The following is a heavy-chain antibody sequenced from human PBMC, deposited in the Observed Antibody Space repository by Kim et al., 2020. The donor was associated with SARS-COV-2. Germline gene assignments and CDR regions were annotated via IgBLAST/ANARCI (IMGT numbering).Heavy chain of an antibody. D-gene: IGHD6-6*01. CDR2: IYYSGST. CDR1: GGSISSSSYY. CDR3: ARPGRSYSSSSGLGAFDI. J-gene: IGHJ3*02. Sequence: SETLSLTCTVSGGSISSSSYYWGWIRQPPGKGLEWIGSIYYSGSTYYNPSLKSRVTISVDTSKNQFSLKLSSVTAADTAVYYGARPGRSYSSSSGLGAFDIWGQGTMVTVSS. V-gene: IGHV4-39*01.